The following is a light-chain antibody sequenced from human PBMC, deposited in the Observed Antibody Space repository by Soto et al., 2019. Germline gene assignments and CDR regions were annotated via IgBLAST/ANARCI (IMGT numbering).Light chain of an antibody. CDR2: EVN. J-gene: IGLJ2*01. CDR3: SSYAGGNNLV. V-gene: IGLV2-8*01. CDR1: SSDVGGYNF. Sequence: QSALTQPPSASGSPGQSVTISCTGTSSDVGGYNFVSWYQKHPGKAPKLMIYEVNKRPSGVPDRFSGSKSGNRASLTVSGLRAEDEADYYCSSYAGGNNLVFGGGTQLTVL.